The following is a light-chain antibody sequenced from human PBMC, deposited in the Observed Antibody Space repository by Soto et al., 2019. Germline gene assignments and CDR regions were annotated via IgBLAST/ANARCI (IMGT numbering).Light chain of an antibody. J-gene: IGKJ1*01. CDR1: QSVSNSF. V-gene: IGKV3-20*01. CDR3: QQYGSSPRT. CDR2: GAS. Sequence: EIVLTQSPGTLSLSPGERATHSCRASQSVSNSFLAWYQHKPGQAPRLLIYGASSRATGIPDRFSGSGSGTDFTLTISRLEPEDFAVYYCQQYGSSPRTFGQGTKVDIK.